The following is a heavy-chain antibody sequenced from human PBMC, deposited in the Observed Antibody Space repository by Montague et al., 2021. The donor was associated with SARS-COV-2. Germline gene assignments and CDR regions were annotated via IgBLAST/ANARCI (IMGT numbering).Heavy chain of an antibody. CDR1: GGSIRTSSYY. V-gene: IGHV4-39*01. J-gene: IGHJ3*02. CDR2: IYYSGST. Sequence: SETLSLTCTVSGGSIRTSSYYWGWIRQPPGKGLDWSWSIYYSGSTYYSPSLKSRVTISVDTSKNQFSLKLSSVTAADTAVYYCAMRGGALDAFDIWGQGTMVIVSS. CDR3: AMRGGALDAFDI. D-gene: IGHD4-17*01.